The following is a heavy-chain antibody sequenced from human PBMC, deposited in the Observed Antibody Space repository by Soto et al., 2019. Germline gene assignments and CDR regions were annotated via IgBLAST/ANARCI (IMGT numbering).Heavy chain of an antibody. CDR2: IYYSGST. CDR1: GGSISSSSYY. Sequence: PSETLSLTCTVSGGSISSSSYYWGWIRQPPGKGLEWIGSIYYSGSTYYNPSLKSRVNISVDTSKNQFSMKLSSVTAADTAVCYCARLGGYGDLFDYWGQGTLVTVSS. J-gene: IGHJ4*02. CDR3: ARLGGYGDLFDY. D-gene: IGHD4-17*01. V-gene: IGHV4-39*01.